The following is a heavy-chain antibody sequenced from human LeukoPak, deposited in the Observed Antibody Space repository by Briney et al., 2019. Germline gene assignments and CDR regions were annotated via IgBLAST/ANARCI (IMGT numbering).Heavy chain of an antibody. V-gene: IGHV4-59*01. CDR1: GGSFSSYY. CDR2: IYNSGST. J-gene: IGHJ3*02. D-gene: IGHD4-23*01. Sequence: SETLSLTCTVSGGSFSSYYWSWIRQPPGKGLEWIGYIYNSGSTNYNHSLKSRVTISEEMSNNQFSLKLSSLTAADTAVYYCARALRLWGGNSGIAFDIWGQGTMVTVSS. CDR3: ARALRLWGGNSGIAFDI.